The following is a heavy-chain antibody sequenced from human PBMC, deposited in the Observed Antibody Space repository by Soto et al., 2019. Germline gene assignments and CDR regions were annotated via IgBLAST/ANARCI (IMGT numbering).Heavy chain of an antibody. CDR1: GFTFSGSA. Sequence: EVQLVESGGGLVQPGGSLKLSCAASGFTFSGSAMHWVRQASGKGLEGVGRIRSKPNNYATAYGASVKGRFTMSRDDSKNTAYLQMNSLNTEDTAVYYCSRQASDFWSGKPQYYMDVWGKGTTVTVSS. V-gene: IGHV3-73*01. J-gene: IGHJ6*03. D-gene: IGHD3-3*01. CDR3: SRQASDFWSGKPQYYMDV. CDR2: IRSKPNNYAT.